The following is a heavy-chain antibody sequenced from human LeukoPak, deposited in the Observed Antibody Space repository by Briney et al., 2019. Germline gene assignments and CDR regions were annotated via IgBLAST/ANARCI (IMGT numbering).Heavy chain of an antibody. CDR2: IYHIGST. D-gene: IGHD2-2*01. CDR3: ARPLVYCNNVSCYGALWY. CDR1: GYSISNGYY. J-gene: IGHJ4*02. Sequence: PSETLSLTCTVSGYSISNGYYWGWVRQPPRKGLEWIGGIYHIGSTYYNPSLKSRVTISVDTSKIRFSLKLDSVTAADTAVYYCARPLVYCNNVSCYGALWYWGQGTLVTVSS. V-gene: IGHV4-38-2*02.